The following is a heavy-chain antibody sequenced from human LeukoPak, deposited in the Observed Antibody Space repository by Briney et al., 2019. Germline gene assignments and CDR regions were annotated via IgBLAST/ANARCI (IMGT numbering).Heavy chain of an antibody. J-gene: IGHJ4*02. CDR2: IYAGNGNT. V-gene: IGHV1-3*01. CDR3: ARGLVLLWFGELLQSFDY. D-gene: IGHD3-10*01. CDR1: GYTFTGYA. Sequence: GASVKVSCKASGYTFTGYAMHWVRQAPGQRLEWMGWIYAGNGNTKYSQKFQGRVTITRDTSASTAYMELSSLRSEDTAVYYCARGLVLLWFGELLQSFDYWGQGTLVTVSS.